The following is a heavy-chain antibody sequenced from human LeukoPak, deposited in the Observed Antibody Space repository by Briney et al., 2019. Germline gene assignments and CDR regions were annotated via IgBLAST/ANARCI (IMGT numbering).Heavy chain of an antibody. J-gene: IGHJ4*02. CDR3: ARGWASDFAGYYFALGY. CDR2: INPNSGGT. D-gene: IGHD3-22*01. V-gene: IGHV1-2*02. CDR1: GYTFTGSY. Sequence: ASVKVSCKASGYTFTGSYMHWVRQAPGQGLEWMGWINPNSGGTNYTQKFQGRVTMTRDTSISTAYMELRRLTSDDTAVYYCARGWASDFAGYYFALGYWGQGTLVTVSS.